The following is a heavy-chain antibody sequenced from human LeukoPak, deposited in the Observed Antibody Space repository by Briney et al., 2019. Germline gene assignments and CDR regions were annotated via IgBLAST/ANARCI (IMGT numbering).Heavy chain of an antibody. CDR2: IIPIFGTA. CDR3: ARGGSHSSSWFREPYYYYMDV. V-gene: IGHV1-69*13. CDR1: GGTFNSYA. D-gene: IGHD6-13*01. J-gene: IGHJ6*03. Sequence: SVKVSCKASGGTFNSYAMSWVRQAGGQGGEWMGGIIPIFGTANYAQKFQGRVKITADESTSTAYMELGSLTSEDTAVYYCARGGSHSSSWFREPYYYYMDVWGKGTTVTVSS.